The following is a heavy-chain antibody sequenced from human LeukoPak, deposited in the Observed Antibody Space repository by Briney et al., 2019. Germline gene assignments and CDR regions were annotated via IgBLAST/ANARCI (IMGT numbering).Heavy chain of an antibody. J-gene: IGHJ4*02. D-gene: IGHD1-26*01. CDR3: ARGSGSYYRVYFDY. CDR2: IKQDGSEK. Sequence: GGSLRLSCAASGFTFSSYWMSWVRQAPGKGLEWVANIKQDGSEKYYVDSVKGRFTISRDNAKNSLYLQMNSLRAEDTAVYYCARGSGSYYRVYFDYWGQGTLVTVSS. V-gene: IGHV3-7*01. CDR1: GFTFSSYW.